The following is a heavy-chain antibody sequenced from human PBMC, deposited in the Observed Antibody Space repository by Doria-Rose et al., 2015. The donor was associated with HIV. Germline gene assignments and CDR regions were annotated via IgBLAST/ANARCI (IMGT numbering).Heavy chain of an antibody. V-gene: IGHV3-21*01. Sequence: VQLVQSGGGLGRPGGSLRLSCATSGFTFSSHRINWVRQAPGKGLEWVSSISSTSAYINYADSVRGRFTISRDNARNSLYLQMDSLRAEDTAIYYCATGVTLDYWGQGTLVTVSS. CDR2: ISSTSAYI. J-gene: IGHJ4*02. D-gene: IGHD3-10*01. CDR3: ATGVTLDY. CDR1: GFTFSSHR.